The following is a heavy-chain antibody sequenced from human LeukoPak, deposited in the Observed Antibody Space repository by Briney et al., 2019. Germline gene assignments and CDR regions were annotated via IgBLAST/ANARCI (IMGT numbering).Heavy chain of an antibody. CDR2: TYSGGST. CDR1: GFTVSSNY. Sequence: PGGSLRLSCAASGFTVSSNYMSWVRQAPGKGLEWVSVTYSGGSTYYADSVKGRFTISRDNSKNTLYLQMNSLRAEDTAVYYCARVLTGTLDYWGQGTLVTVSS. J-gene: IGHJ4*02. D-gene: IGHD1-7*01. V-gene: IGHV3-53*01. CDR3: ARVLTGTLDY.